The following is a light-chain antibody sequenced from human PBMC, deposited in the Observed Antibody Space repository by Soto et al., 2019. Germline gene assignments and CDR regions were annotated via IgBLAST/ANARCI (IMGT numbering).Light chain of an antibody. CDR2: EVS. V-gene: IGLV2-14*01. CDR3: STYKSSSTLYV. J-gene: IGLJ1*01. Sequence: QSVLTQPAPVSGSPGQSITISCTGTSSDVGGYNYVSWYQQHPGKAPKLMIYEVSNRPSGVSNRFSGSKSGNTASLTISGLQAEDEADYYCSTYKSSSTLYVFGTGTKV. CDR1: SSDVGGYNY.